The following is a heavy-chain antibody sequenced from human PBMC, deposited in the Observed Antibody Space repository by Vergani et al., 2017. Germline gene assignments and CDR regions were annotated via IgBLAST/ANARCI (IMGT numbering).Heavy chain of an antibody. D-gene: IGHD2-2*01. CDR2: IYTSGST. J-gene: IGHJ5*02. CDR3: ARGSLNLYCSSTSCYNWFDP. V-gene: IGHV4-61*02. Sequence: QVQLQESGPGLVKPSQTLSLTCTVSGGSISSGGYYWSWIRQHPGKGLEWIGRIYTSGSTNYNPSLKSRVTISVDTSKNQFSLKLSSVTAADTAVYYCARGSLNLYCSSTSCYNWFDPWGQGTLVTVSS. CDR1: GGSISSGGYY.